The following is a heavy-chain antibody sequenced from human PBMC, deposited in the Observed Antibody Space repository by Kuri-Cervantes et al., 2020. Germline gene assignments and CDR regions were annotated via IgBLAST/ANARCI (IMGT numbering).Heavy chain of an antibody. V-gene: IGHV3-72*01. J-gene: IGHJ3*02. D-gene: IGHD2-15*01. CDR2: TRNKLNSYTA. Sequence: GGSLRLSCAASGFSFSDHYLDWVRQAPGKGLEWVGRTRNKLNSYTAEYAASVKGRFTISRDDSKNSVYLQMKSLKTEDTAVYYCARDSRDLVVVVAATPVAFDIWGQGTMVTVSS. CDR1: GFSFSDHY. CDR3: ARDSRDLVVVVAATPVAFDI.